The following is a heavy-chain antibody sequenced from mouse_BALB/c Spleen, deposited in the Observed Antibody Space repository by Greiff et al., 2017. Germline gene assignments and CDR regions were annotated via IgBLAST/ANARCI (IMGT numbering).Heavy chain of an antibody. V-gene: IGHV1-54*01. CDR2: INPGSGGT. CDR1: GYAFTNYL. Sequence: VQLQESGAELVRPGTSVKVSCKASGYAFTNYLIEWVKQRPGQGLEWIGVINPGSGGTNYTEKFKGKATLTADKSSSTAYMQLSSLTSDDSAVYFCARYGNYEYFDVWGAGTTVTVSS. CDR3: ARYGNYEYFDV. J-gene: IGHJ1*01. D-gene: IGHD2-1*01.